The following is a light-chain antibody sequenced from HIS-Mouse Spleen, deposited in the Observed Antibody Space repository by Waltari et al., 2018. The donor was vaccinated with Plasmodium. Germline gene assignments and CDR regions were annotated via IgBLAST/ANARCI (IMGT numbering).Light chain of an antibody. CDR3: YSTDSSGNHRV. CDR1: ALPKKY. J-gene: IGLJ3*02. V-gene: IGLV3-10*01. CDR2: EDS. Sequence: SYELTQPPSVSVSPGQTARITCPGAALPKKYAYWYQQKSGQAPVLVIYEDSKRPSVIPERFSGSSSGTMATLTISGAQVEDEADYYCYSTDSSGNHRVFGGGTKLTVL.